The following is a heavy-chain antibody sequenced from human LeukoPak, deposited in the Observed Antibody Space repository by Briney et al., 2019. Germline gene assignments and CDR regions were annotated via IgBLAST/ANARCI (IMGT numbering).Heavy chain of an antibody. J-gene: IGHJ3*02. V-gene: IGHV1-46*01. CDR1: GYTFTSYY. CDR2: INPSGGST. CDR3: ATRYCSGGSCYSPLDAFDI. Sequence: ASVKVSCKASGYTFTSYYMHWVRQAPGQGLEWMGIINPSGGSTSYAQKFQGRVTMTRDMSTSTVYMELSSLRSEDTAVYYCATRYCSGGSCYSPLDAFDIWGQGTMVTVSS. D-gene: IGHD2-15*01.